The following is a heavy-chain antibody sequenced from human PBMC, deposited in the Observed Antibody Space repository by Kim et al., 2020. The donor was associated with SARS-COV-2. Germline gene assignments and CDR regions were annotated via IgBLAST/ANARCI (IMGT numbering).Heavy chain of an antibody. CDR1: GFTFSSYD. CDR3: ARGGLWFGEWAAFDI. J-gene: IGHJ3*02. V-gene: IGHV3-13*01. CDR2: IGTAGDT. D-gene: IGHD3-10*01. Sequence: GGSLRLSCAASGFTFSSYDMHWVRQATGKGLEWVSAIGTAGDTYYPGSVKGRFTISRENAKNSLYLQMNSLRAGDTAVYYCARGGLWFGEWAAFDIWGQGTMVTVSS.